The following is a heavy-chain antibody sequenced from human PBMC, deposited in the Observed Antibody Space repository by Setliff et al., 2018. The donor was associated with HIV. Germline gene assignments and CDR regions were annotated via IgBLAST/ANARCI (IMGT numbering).Heavy chain of an antibody. V-gene: IGHV4-59*11. CDR3: ARGIDNFWSGYVR. CDR1: GGSISSHY. J-gene: IGHJ4*02. D-gene: IGHD3-3*01. CDR2: IYYNGNT. Sequence: PSETLSLTCTVSGGSISSHYWSWIRQPPGKGLEWIGSIYYNGNTNYNPSLKSRVTILVDTSKNLFSLKLSSVTPADAAVYYCARGIDNFWSGYVRWGQGTLVTVSS.